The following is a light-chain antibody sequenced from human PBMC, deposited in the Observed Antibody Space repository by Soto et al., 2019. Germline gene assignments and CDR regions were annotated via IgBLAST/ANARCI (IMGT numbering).Light chain of an antibody. V-gene: IGKV1-5*03. CDR2: KAS. J-gene: IGKJ5*01. CDR3: QQYNSYLYT. CDR1: QSISSW. Sequence: DIQMNQSPSTLSASLGDKNTNTCRARQSISSWLAWYQQKPGKAPKLLIYKASTLESGVPSRFSGSGSGTEFTLTISSLQPDDFATYYCQQYNSYLYTFGQGTRLEIK.